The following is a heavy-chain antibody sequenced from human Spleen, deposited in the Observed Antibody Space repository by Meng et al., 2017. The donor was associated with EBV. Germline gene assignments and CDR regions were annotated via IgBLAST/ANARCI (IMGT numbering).Heavy chain of an antibody. Sequence: HLNASGPGLLLASAPLSLTCTVSVDSVSMNKFHWTWIRQTPGKGLGWIGYIYYSGTTNYNPSLKSRLTMSVDTSKNQFSLMMTSVTAADAAVYYCARAVRDGYNFDSWGHGTLVTVSS. CDR3: ARAVRDGYNFDS. V-gene: IGHV4-61*01. CDR2: IYYSGTT. D-gene: IGHD5-24*01. CDR1: VDSVSMNKFH. J-gene: IGHJ4*01.